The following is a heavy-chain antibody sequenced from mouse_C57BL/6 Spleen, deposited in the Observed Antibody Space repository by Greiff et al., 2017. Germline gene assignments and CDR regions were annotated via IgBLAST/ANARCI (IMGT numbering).Heavy chain of an antibody. CDR1: GYAFTNYL. D-gene: IGHD1-1*01. V-gene: IGHV1-54*01. J-gene: IGHJ1*03. Sequence: QVHVKQSGAELVRPGTSVKVSCKASGYAFTNYLIEWVKQRPGQGLEWIGVINPGSGGTNYNEKFKGKATLTADKSSSTAYMQLSSLTSEDSAVYFCARWGDYGSSYGYFDVWGTGTTVTVSS. CDR3: ARWGDYGSSYGYFDV. CDR2: INPGSGGT.